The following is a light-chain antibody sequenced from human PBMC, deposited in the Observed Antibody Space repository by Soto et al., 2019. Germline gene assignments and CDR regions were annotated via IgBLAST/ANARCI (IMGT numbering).Light chain of an antibody. CDR3: QQYGNSRWT. Sequence: IVLTQSPATLSLSPGERATLSCRASQSVSSCYLAWYQQPPGQAPRLLLYGTSNRATGIPDRFSGSGAGTDFTLTISRLEPEDFAEYYCQQYGNSRWTFGQGTKVAIK. CDR2: GTS. CDR1: QSVSSCY. J-gene: IGKJ1*01. V-gene: IGKV3-20*01.